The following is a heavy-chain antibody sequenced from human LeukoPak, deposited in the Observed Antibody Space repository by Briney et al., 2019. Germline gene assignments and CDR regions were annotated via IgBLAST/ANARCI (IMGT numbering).Heavy chain of an antibody. J-gene: IGHJ2*01. CDR3: ARDDGYSYGPERYFDL. Sequence: PSETLSLTCTVSGGSISSYYWSWIRQPPGKGLEWIGSIYYSGSTYYNPSLKSRVTISVDTSKNQFSLKLSSVTAADTAVYYCARDDGYSYGPERYFDLWGRGTLVTVSS. D-gene: IGHD5-18*01. CDR1: GGSISSYY. CDR2: IYYSGST. V-gene: IGHV4-39*07.